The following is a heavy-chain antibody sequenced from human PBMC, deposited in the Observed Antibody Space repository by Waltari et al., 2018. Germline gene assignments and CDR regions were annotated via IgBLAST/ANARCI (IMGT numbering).Heavy chain of an antibody. D-gene: IGHD2-21*01. CDR2: IYPSGST. CDR3: ARDGGYCAGDCYDS. V-gene: IGHV4-4*07. CDR1: GGSIRSNY. Sequence: QVQLQESGPGLVKPSETLSLTCTVSGGSIRSNYLSWIRQPAGKGLEWIGRIYPSGSTNSNPSLKSRVTMSVDASKRLFSLKLSSLTAADTAVYYCARDGGYCAGDCYDSWGRGTLVTVSS. J-gene: IGHJ4*02.